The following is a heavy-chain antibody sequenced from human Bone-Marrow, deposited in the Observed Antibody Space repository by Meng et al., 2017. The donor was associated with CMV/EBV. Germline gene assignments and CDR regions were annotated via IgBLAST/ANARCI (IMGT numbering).Heavy chain of an antibody. CDR2: INHSGST. J-gene: IGHJ4*02. Sequence: GSLRLSCAVYGGSFSGYYWSWIRQPPGKGLEWIGEINHSGSTNYNPSLKSRVTISVDTSKNQFPLKLSSVTAADTAVYYCARESSGGTHYFDYWGQGTLVTVSS. CDR1: GGSFSGYY. V-gene: IGHV4-34*01. CDR3: ARESSGGTHYFDY. D-gene: IGHD2-15*01.